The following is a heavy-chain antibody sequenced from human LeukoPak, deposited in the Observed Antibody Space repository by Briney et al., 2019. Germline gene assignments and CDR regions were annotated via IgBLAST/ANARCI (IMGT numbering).Heavy chain of an antibody. CDR1: GFTFSSHG. CDR3: ARERIDCSSTSCYGGGSDY. D-gene: IGHD2-2*01. CDR2: INTDGSST. V-gene: IGHV3-74*01. Sequence: PGGSLRLSCAASGFTFSSHGMYWVSQAPGKGLVWVSRINTDGSSTSYADSVKGRFTISRDNAKNTLHLQMNSLRAQDTAVYYCARERIDCSSTSCYGGGSDYWGQGTLVTVSS. J-gene: IGHJ4*02.